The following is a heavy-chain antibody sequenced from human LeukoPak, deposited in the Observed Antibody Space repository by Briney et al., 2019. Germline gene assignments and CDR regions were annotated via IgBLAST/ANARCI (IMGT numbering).Heavy chain of an antibody. D-gene: IGHD1-1*01. Sequence: PGGSLRLSCAASGFTFSSYAMHWVREAPGKGLEGVAVISYDGSNKYYADSVKGRFTISRDNSKNTMYLQMNRLRAEDTAVYYCASDGTTGTTFRFEPWGQGTLVTVSS. CDR2: ISYDGSNK. V-gene: IGHV3-30*04. CDR1: GFTFSSYA. J-gene: IGHJ5*02. CDR3: ASDGTTGTTFRFEP.